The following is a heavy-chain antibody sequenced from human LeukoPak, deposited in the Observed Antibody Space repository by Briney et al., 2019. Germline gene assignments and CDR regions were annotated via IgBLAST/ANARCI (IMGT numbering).Heavy chain of an antibody. J-gene: IGHJ4*02. CDR2: ISWNSGSI. CDR3: ATGRTDTAMVPDY. V-gene: IGHV3-9*01. CDR1: GFTFDDYA. Sequence: GGSLGLSCAASGFTFDDYAMHWVRQAPGKGLEWVSGISWNSGSIGYADSVKGRFTISRDNAKNSLYLQMNSLRAEDTALYYCATGRTDTAMVPDYWGQGTLVTVSS. D-gene: IGHD5-18*01.